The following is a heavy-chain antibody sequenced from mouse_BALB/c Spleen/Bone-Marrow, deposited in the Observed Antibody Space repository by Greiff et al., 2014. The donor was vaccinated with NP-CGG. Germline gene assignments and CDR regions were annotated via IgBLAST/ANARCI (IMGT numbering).Heavy chain of an antibody. D-gene: IGHD1-1*02. CDR1: GCTFTSYW. Sequence: VQLQQSGAELAKPGASVKMSCKASGCTFTSYWMHWVKQRPGQGLEWIGYINPNTGYPEYNQKFKDKATLTADKSSSTAYMQLSSLTSEDSAVYYCARRFTTVVTTGDYWGQGTTLTVSS. V-gene: IGHV1-7*01. J-gene: IGHJ2*01. CDR3: ARRFTTVVTTGDY. CDR2: INPNTGYP.